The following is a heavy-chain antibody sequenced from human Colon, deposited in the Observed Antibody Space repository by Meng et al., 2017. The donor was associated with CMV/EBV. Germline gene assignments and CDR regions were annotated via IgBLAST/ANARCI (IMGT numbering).Heavy chain of an antibody. CDR1: GGSISSYY. V-gene: IGHV4-59*12. CDR2: IYYSGST. CDR3: VRDSKWLNWFAP. Sequence: SETLSLTCTVSGGSISSYYWSWIRQPPGKGLEWIGYIYYSGSTNYNPSLKSRVTISVDTSKNQFSLTVKSLTAADSAVYYCVRDSKWLNWFAPWGQGTLVTVSS. D-gene: IGHD5-12*01. J-gene: IGHJ5*02.